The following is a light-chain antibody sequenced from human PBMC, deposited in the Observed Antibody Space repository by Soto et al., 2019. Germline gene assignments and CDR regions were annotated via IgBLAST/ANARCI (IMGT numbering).Light chain of an antibody. J-gene: IGKJ1*01. Sequence: EIVLTQSPGTLSLSPGERATLSCRASQSVRSSYLAWYQQKLGQAPRLLIYGVSNRATGIPDRFSGSGSGTDFTLTISRLESEDCAGYYCQQYGTSPRTFGQGTKVEIK. CDR1: QSVRSSY. CDR3: QQYGTSPRT. V-gene: IGKV3-20*01. CDR2: GVS.